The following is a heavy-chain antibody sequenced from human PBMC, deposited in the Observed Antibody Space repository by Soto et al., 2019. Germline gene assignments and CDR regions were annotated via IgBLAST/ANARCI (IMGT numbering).Heavy chain of an antibody. Sequence: QVQLVQSGAEVRKPGASVTVSCRSSGDSFNDYYIHWVRQAPGQGLEWKGWINPNGGVTKHAQKFQGSVSMTRDTSIRTVYMQLRRLRSDDTAVYYCARQSGGATATLDYYYFYMDVWGTGTTVTVSS. J-gene: IGHJ6*03. CDR3: ARQSGGATATLDYYYFYMDV. V-gene: IGHV1-2*04. CDR2: INPNGGVT. D-gene: IGHD5-12*01. CDR1: GDSFNDYY.